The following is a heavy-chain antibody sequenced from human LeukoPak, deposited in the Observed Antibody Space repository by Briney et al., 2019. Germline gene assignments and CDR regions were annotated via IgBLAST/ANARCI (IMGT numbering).Heavy chain of an antibody. D-gene: IGHD4-17*01. J-gene: IGHJ6*02. CDR3: ARFYGDDYYYYGMDV. CDR2: IYYSGST. Sequence: PSETLSLTCTVSGGSISSHYWSWIRQPPGKGLEWIGYIYYSGSTNYNPSLKSRVTISVDTSKNQFSLKLSSVTAADTAVYYCARFYGDDYYYYGMDVWGQGTTVTVSS. V-gene: IGHV4-59*11. CDR1: GGSISSHY.